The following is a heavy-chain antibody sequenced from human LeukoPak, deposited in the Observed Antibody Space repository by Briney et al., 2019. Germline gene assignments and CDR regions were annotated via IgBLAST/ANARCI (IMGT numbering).Heavy chain of an antibody. D-gene: IGHD3-10*01. V-gene: IGHV4-34*01. J-gene: IGHJ5*02. CDR3: AGGGWPSYPGLWFGELLLTTPNWFDP. CDR1: GGSFSGYY. CDR2: INHSGST. Sequence: PSETLSLTCAVSGGSFSGYYWSWIRQPPGKGLEWIGEINHSGSTNYNPSLKSRVTISVDTSKNQFSLKLSSVTAADTAVYYCAGGGWPSYPGLWFGELLLTTPNWFDPWGQGTLVTVSS.